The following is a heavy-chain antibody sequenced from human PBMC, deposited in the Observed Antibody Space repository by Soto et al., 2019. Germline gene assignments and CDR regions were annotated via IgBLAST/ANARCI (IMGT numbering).Heavy chain of an antibody. CDR3: AKLRSSSWTQYAFDI. D-gene: IGHD6-13*01. CDR1: GFTFSSYG. Sequence: QVQLVESGGGVVQPGRSLRLSCAASGFTFSSYGMHWVRQTPGRGLEWVAVISYDGSNTYYTDSVKGRFTISRDNSKNTLYLQMNSLRPEDTAIYYCAKLRSSSWTQYAFDIWGHGTMVTVSS. J-gene: IGHJ3*02. CDR2: ISYDGSNT. V-gene: IGHV3-30*18.